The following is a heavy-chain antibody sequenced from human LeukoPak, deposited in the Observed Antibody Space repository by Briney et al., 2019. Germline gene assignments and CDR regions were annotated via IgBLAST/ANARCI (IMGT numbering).Heavy chain of an antibody. Sequence: PSETLSLTCTVSGASISNYFWSWMRQPPGKGLEWIGHIYYSGSTNYNPSLKSRVTISVDTSNNQFSLNLSSVTAADTAVYYCARTPPREPYYSIDVWGKGTTVTVS. V-gene: IGHV4-59*08. D-gene: IGHD6-6*01. J-gene: IGHJ6*03. CDR3: ARTPPREPYYSIDV. CDR1: GASISNYF. CDR2: IYYSGST.